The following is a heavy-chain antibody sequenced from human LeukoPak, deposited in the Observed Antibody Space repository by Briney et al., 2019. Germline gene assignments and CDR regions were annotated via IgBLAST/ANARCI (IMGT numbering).Heavy chain of an antibody. J-gene: IGHJ4*02. D-gene: IGHD3-3*02. Sequence: PGGSLRLSCVASGFTFSSFGVHWVRQAPGKGLEWVAFIRYDGASKYYADSVKGRFTISRDNSRNILYLEMNSLRAEDMAVYYCAKISSHWGQGTLVTVSS. CDR2: IRYDGASK. V-gene: IGHV3-30*02. CDR1: GFTFSSFG. CDR3: AKISSH.